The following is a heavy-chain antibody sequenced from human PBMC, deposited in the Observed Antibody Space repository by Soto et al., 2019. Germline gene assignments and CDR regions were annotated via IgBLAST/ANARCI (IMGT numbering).Heavy chain of an antibody. V-gene: IGHV3-30*18. J-gene: IGHJ4*02. Sequence: VQLVESGGGVVQPGGSLRLSCAASGFIFSTYGMHWVRQVPGKGLEWVAHISFDGSNEHYADSVTGRFTVSRDNAKNTLSLQMNRLRAEDTAVYYCTKEYIVGTTWGYFEAWGQGTLVTVSS. CDR2: ISFDGSNE. D-gene: IGHD1-26*01. CDR1: GFIFSTYG. CDR3: TKEYIVGTTWGYFEA.